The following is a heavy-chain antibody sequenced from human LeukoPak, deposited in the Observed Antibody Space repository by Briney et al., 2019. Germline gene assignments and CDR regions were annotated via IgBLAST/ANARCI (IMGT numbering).Heavy chain of an antibody. CDR1: GFTFRSYS. V-gene: IGHV3-21*01. D-gene: IGHD3-3*01. CDR3: AKNYDFWSGYTHPYFDY. CDR2: ITSTSSYI. J-gene: IGHJ4*02. Sequence: GGSLRLSCAASGFTFRSYSMNWVRQAPGKGLEWVSSITSTSSYIYYADSMKGRFTISRDNSKNTLYLQMNSLRAEDTAVYYCAKNYDFWSGYTHPYFDYWGQGTLVTVSS.